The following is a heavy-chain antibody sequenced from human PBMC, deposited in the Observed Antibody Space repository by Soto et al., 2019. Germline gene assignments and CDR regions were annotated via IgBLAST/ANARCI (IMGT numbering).Heavy chain of an antibody. J-gene: IGHJ6*02. CDR3: ARDSGIAAAGYYYYGMDV. Sequence: GGSLRLSCAASGFTFSSYGMHWVRQAPGKGLERVAVIWYDGSNKYYADSVKGRFTISRDNSKNTLYLQMNSLRAEDTAVYYCARDSGIAAAGYYYYGMDVWGQGTTVTVPS. CDR1: GFTFSSYG. D-gene: IGHD6-13*01. CDR2: IWYDGSNK. V-gene: IGHV3-33*01.